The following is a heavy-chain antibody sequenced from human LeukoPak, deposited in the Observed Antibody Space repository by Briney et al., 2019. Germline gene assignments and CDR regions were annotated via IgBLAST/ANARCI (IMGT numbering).Heavy chain of an antibody. Sequence: PGGSLRLSCAASGFAFSSYWMSWVRQAPGKGLEWVANIKQDGSEKYYVDSVKGRFTISRDNAKNSLYLQMNSLRAEDTAVYYCAREGLRYFDWLDADAFDIWGQGTMVTVSS. D-gene: IGHD3-9*01. CDR3: AREGLRYFDWLDADAFDI. J-gene: IGHJ3*02. V-gene: IGHV3-7*01. CDR1: GFAFSSYW. CDR2: IKQDGSEK.